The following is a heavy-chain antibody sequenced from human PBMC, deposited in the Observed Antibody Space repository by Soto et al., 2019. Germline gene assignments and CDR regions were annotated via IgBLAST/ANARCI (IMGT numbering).Heavy chain of an antibody. CDR2: IKQDGSEK. Sequence: GGSLRLSCAASGFTFSSYWMSWVRQAPGKGLEWVANIKQDGSEKYYVDSVKGRFTISRDNAKNSLYLQMNSLRAEDTAVYYCARDGASGYDSYYFDYWGQGTLVTVSS. J-gene: IGHJ4*02. CDR3: ARDGASGYDSYYFDY. V-gene: IGHV3-7*01. CDR1: GFTFSSYW. D-gene: IGHD5-12*01.